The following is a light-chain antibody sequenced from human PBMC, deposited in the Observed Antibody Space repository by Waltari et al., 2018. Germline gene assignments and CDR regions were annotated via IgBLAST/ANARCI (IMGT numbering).Light chain of an antibody. CDR2: GAS. CDR1: QSVSYISDNKNF. CDR3: HQYCSMPYT. V-gene: IGKV4-1*01. J-gene: IGKJ2*01. Sequence: DIVMTQSPDSLPVSLGERAPFNCKSSQSVSYISDNKNFLAWYQQKPGQPPRLLIYGASTRESGVPDRFSGSGSGTDFSLTISSLQAEDVAVYYCHQYCSMPYTFGQGTKLEIK.